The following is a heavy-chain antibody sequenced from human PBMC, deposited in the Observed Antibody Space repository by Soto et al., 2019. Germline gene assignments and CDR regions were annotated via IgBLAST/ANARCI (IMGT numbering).Heavy chain of an antibody. D-gene: IGHD6-19*01. Sequence: HLGGSLRLSCAASGFTFSSYAMHWVRQAPGKGLEWVAVISYDGSNKYYADSVKGRFTISRDNSKNTLYLQMNSLRAEDTAVYYCARDEQWLVAFDYWGQGTLVTV. CDR1: GFTFSSYA. V-gene: IGHV3-30-3*01. J-gene: IGHJ4*02. CDR3: ARDEQWLVAFDY. CDR2: ISYDGSNK.